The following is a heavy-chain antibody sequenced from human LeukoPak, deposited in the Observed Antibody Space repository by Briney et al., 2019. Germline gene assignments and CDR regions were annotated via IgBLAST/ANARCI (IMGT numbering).Heavy chain of an antibody. Sequence: GGSLRLSCAASGFTFSSYSMNWVRQAPGEGLEWVSSISSSSSYIYYADSVKGRFTISRDNAKNSLYLQMNSLRAEDTAVYYCARDAPRDNWNVFHPRWFDPWGQGTLVTVSS. V-gene: IGHV3-21*01. D-gene: IGHD1-1*01. CDR2: ISSSSSYI. CDR3: ARDAPRDNWNVFHPRWFDP. CDR1: GFTFSSYS. J-gene: IGHJ5*02.